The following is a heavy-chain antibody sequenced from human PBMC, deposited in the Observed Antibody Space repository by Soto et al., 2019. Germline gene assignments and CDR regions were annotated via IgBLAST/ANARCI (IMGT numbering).Heavy chain of an antibody. J-gene: IGHJ6*02. Sequence: ASVKVSCKASGYTFTSYGISWVRQAPGQGLEWMGWISAYNGNTNYAQKLQGRVTMTTDTSTSTAYMELRSLRSDDTAVYYCARVGLRFLEWLGIGTLDVWGQGTTVTVSS. CDR1: GYTFTSYG. CDR2: ISAYNGNT. V-gene: IGHV1-18*04. CDR3: ARVGLRFLEWLGIGTLDV. D-gene: IGHD3-3*01.